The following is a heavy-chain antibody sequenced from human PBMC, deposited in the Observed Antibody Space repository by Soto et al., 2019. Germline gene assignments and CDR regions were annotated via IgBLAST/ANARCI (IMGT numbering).Heavy chain of an antibody. CDR2: IYDCGSI. J-gene: IGHJ5*01. D-gene: IGHD6-6*01. CDR3: ARGGEDSSSPPKWFDP. CDR1: GGSISSRNG. V-gene: IGHV4-4*02. Sequence: QVQLQESGPGLVNPSLTLSLTCAVSGGSISSRNGLCWVRQPLGKWLEWIGEIYDCGSINYNPSQKSRDTIPVDKSKNQCYLKLSSVTAAETAVYYCARGGEDSSSPPKWFDPWGQGILVTVSS.